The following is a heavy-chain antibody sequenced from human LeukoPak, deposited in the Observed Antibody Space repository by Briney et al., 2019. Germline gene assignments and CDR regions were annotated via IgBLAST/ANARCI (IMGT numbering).Heavy chain of an antibody. V-gene: IGHV1-69*13. J-gene: IGHJ4*02. D-gene: IGHD3-10*01. CDR3: ARENVIYGSGKWYFDY. CDR2: IIPIFGTV. CDR1: GGTFSSYA. Sequence: SVKVSCKASGGTFSSYAISWVGQAPGQGVEWMGGIIPIFGTVNYAQKFQGRVTITADESTNTAYMELNSLRSEDTAVYYCARENVIYGSGKWYFDYWGQGTLVTVSS.